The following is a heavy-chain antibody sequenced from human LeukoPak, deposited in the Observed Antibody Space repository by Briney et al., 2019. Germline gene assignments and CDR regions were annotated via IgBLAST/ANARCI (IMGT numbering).Heavy chain of an antibody. CDR2: ITGSGSTI. V-gene: IGHV3-11*01. CDR3: ARCLEYSSSYGYYFDY. J-gene: IGHJ4*02. Sequence: PGGSLRLSCAASGFTFSDYYMTWIRQTPGKGLEWVSYITGSGSTINYADSVKGRFSISRDNAKNSVYLQMNSLRVEDTAVYYCARCLEYSSSYGYYFDYWGQGTLVTVSS. CDR1: GFTFSDYY. D-gene: IGHD3-22*01.